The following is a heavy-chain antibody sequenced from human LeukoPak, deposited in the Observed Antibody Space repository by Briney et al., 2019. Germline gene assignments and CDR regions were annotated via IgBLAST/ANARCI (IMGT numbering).Heavy chain of an antibody. J-gene: IGHJ6*02. Sequence: GSLRLSCAASGFTFDDYGMSWVRQAPGKGLEWVSGINWNGGSTGYADSVKGRFTISRDNAKNSLYLQMNSLRAEDTALYHCARGVRGAPWFYGMDVWGQGTTVTVSS. CDR3: ARGVRGAPWFYGMDV. CDR1: GFTFDDYG. V-gene: IGHV3-20*01. CDR2: INWNGGST. D-gene: IGHD3-10*01.